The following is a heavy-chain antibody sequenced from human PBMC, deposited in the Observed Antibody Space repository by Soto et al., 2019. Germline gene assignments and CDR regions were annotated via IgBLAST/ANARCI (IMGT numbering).Heavy chain of an antibody. D-gene: IGHD5-18*01. V-gene: IGHV3-23*01. CDR2: IRSSSGST. CDR3: ARDSREYAYGSDQFYGMDV. J-gene: IGHJ6*02. CDR1: GFTFSSYA. Sequence: EVQLLESGGGLVQPGGSLRLSCAASGFTFSSYAMRWVRQATGKGLEWVSTIRSSSGSTYYADSVKGRFTISRDTSKNTLYLQMNSLRGDDTAVFYCARDSREYAYGSDQFYGMDVWGQGTTVTVAS.